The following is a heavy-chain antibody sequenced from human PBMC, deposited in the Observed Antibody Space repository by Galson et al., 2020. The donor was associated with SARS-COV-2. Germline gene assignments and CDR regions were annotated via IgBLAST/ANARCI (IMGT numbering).Heavy chain of an antibody. CDR3: TTDLGSYPDYYYYMDV. V-gene: IGHV3-15*01. D-gene: IGHD1-26*01. J-gene: IGHJ6*03. CDR2: IKSKTDGRTT. CDR1: GFTFSNAW. Sequence: GESLKISCAASGFTFSNAWMSWVRQAPGKGLEWVGRIKSKTDGRTTDYAAPVKGRFTISRDDSKNTLYLQMNSLKTEDTAVYYCTTDLGSYPDYYYYMDVWGKGTTVTVSS.